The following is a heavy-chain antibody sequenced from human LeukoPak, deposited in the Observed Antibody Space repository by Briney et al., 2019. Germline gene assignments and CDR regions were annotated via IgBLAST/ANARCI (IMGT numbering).Heavy chain of an antibody. CDR2: ISGSGGST. Sequence: PSETLSLTCTVSGGSISSSSYYWGWIRQAPGKGLEWVSAISGSGGSTYYADSVKGRFTISRDNSKNTLYLQMNSLRAEDTAVYYCAKAGGKEQWLVRWFGGYWGQGTLVTVSS. CDR1: GGSISSSSYY. V-gene: IGHV3-23*01. D-gene: IGHD6-19*01. J-gene: IGHJ4*02. CDR3: AKAGGKEQWLVRWFGGY.